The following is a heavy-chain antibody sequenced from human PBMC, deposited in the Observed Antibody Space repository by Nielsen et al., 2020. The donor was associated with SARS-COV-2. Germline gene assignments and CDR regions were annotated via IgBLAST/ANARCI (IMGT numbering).Heavy chain of an antibody. Sequence: VRQAPGKGLEWVAVISYDGSNKYYADSVKGRFTISKDNSKNTLYLQMNSLRAEDTAVYYCERGLGYSSGWYLDAFDIWGQGTMVTVSS. CDR2: ISYDGSNK. V-gene: IGHV3-30*04. CDR3: ERGLGYSSGWYLDAFDI. D-gene: IGHD6-19*01. J-gene: IGHJ3*02.